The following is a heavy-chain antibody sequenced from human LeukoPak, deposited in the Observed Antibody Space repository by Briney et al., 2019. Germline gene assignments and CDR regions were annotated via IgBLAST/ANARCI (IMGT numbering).Heavy chain of an antibody. CDR2: INPNSGGT. Sequence: GASAKVSCKTSGYTFTGYYMHWVRQAPGQGLEWMGWINPNSGGTNYAQKFQGRVTMTRDTSISTAFMELSRLRSDDTAVYYCARNTATDLYYFDYWGQGTLVTVSS. CDR1: GYTFTGYY. V-gene: IGHV1-2*02. D-gene: IGHD5-18*01. CDR3: ARNTATDLYYFDY. J-gene: IGHJ4*02.